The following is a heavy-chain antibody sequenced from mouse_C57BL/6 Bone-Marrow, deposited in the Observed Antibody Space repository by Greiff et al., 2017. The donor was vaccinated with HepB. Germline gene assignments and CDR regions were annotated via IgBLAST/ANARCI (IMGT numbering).Heavy chain of an antibody. CDR1: GFSLTSYG. Sequence: VQLQQSGPGLVQPSQSLSITCTVSGFSLTSYGVHWVRQSPGKGLEWLGVIWSGGSTDYNAAFISRLSISKDNSKSQVFFKMNSLQADDTAIYYCARLIGGAYWGQGTLVTVSA. V-gene: IGHV2-2*01. D-gene: IGHD1-1*01. CDR2: IWSGGST. J-gene: IGHJ3*01. CDR3: ARLIGGAY.